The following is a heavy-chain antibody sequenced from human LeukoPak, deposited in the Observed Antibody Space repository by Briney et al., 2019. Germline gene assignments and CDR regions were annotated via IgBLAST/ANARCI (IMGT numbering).Heavy chain of an antibody. CDR1: AYSSTSYW. CDR3: ARGGVRAWFDP. Sequence: GESLKISCKGSAYSSTSYWIGWLRHMPAKRLEWRGITYPGHSDTRYSPSFHGQVTISADKYISTAYLQWSSLKASDTAMYYCARGGVRAWFDPWGQGTLVTVSS. D-gene: IGHD2-15*01. CDR2: TYPGHSDT. V-gene: IGHV5-51*01. J-gene: IGHJ5*02.